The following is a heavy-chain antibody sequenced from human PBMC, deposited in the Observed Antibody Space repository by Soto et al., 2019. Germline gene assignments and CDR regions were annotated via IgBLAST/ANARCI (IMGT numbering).Heavy chain of an antibody. V-gene: IGHV3-23*01. D-gene: IGHD2-2*01. J-gene: IGHJ3*02. Sequence: GGSLRLSCAASGFTFSSYAMSWVRQAPGKGLEWVSAISGSGGSTYYADSVKGRFTISRDNSKNTLYLQMNSLRAEDTAVYYCAKVAGRLVYCSSTSCPGDAFDIWGQGTMVTVSS. CDR2: ISGSGGST. CDR1: GFTFSSYA. CDR3: AKVAGRLVYCSSTSCPGDAFDI.